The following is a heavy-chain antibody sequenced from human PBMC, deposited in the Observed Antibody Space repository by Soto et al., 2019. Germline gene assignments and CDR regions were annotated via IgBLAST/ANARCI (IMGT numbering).Heavy chain of an antibody. CDR2: IYWDDDK. CDR3: GFGELQWGWLDP. D-gene: IGHD3-10*01. V-gene: IGHV2-5*02. CDR1: GFSLSTSGVG. J-gene: IGHJ5*02. Sequence: QITLKESGPTLVKPTQTLTLTCTFSGFSLSTSGVGVGWIRQPPGKALEWLALIYWDDDKRYSPSLKSRLTITKDTSKNQVALTMTNMNPADTATYYCGFGELQWGWLDPWGQGTLVTVSS.